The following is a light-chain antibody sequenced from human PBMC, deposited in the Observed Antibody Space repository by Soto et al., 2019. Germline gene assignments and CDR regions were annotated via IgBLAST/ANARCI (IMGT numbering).Light chain of an antibody. CDR3: QQYNSYPTS. CDR2: KAS. J-gene: IGKJ1*01. CDR1: QSISSW. V-gene: IGKV1-5*03. Sequence: DIQMTPSPSTRSASVGDRVTITCRASQSISSWLAWYQQKPGKAPKLLIYKASSLERGVPSRFSGSESWTESTLTISSLQPDDFATSYYQQYNSYPTSFGRGTKVESK.